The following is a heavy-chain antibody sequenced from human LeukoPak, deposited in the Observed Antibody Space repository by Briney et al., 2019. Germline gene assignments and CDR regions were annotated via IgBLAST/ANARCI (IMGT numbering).Heavy chain of an antibody. V-gene: IGHV3-30*02. Sequence: GGSLRLSCAASGFTFSSYGMHWVRRAPGKGLVGVAFIRYDGSNKYYVDSVKGRFTISRDNSKNTLYLQMNSLRAADTAVYSCAKGWGYFDYWGQGTLVTVSS. CDR2: IRYDGSNK. CDR1: GFTFSSYG. D-gene: IGHD7-27*01. J-gene: IGHJ4*02. CDR3: AKGWGYFDY.